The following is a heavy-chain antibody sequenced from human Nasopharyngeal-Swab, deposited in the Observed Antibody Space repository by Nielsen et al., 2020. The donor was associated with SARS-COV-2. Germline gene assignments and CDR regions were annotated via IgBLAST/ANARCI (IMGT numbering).Heavy chain of an antibody. CDR3: AREMITFGGVIGDYYGMDV. CDR2: IWYDGSNK. D-gene: IGHD3-16*02. Sequence: GESLKISCAASGFTFSSYGMHWVRQAPGKGLEWVAVIWYDGSNKYYADSVKGRFTISRDNSKNTLYLQINSLRAEDTAVYYCAREMITFGGVIGDYYGMDVWGQGTTVTVSS. V-gene: IGHV3-30*19. J-gene: IGHJ6*02. CDR1: GFTFSSYG.